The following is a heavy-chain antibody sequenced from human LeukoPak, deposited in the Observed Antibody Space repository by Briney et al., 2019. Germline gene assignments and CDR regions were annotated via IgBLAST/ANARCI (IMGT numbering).Heavy chain of an antibody. J-gene: IGHJ3*02. D-gene: IGHD3-3*01. CDR1: GGSFSGYY. V-gene: IGHV4-34*01. CDR3: ARELKYYDFWSGQDAFDI. Sequence: SETLSLTCAVYGGSFSGYYRSWIRQPPGKGLEWIGEINHSGSTNYNPSLKSRVTISVDTSKNQFSLKLSSVTAADTAVYYCARELKYYDFWSGQDAFDIWGQGTMVTVSS. CDR2: INHSGST.